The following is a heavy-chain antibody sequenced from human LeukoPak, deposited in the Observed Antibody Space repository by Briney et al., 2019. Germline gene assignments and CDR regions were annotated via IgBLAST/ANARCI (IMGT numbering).Heavy chain of an antibody. J-gene: IGHJ5*02. Sequence: ASVKVSCKASGGTFSSYAISWVRPAPGQGLEWMGGIIPTFGTANYAQKFQGRVTITTDESTTTAYMELSSLRSEDTAVYYCARNVVVVPTAISSWFDPWGQGTLVTVSS. CDR3: ARNVVVVPTAISSWFDP. CDR1: GGTFSSYA. D-gene: IGHD2-2*01. CDR2: IIPTFGTA. V-gene: IGHV1-69*05.